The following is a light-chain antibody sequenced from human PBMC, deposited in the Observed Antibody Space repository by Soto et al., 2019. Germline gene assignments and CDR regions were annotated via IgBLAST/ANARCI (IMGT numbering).Light chain of an antibody. J-gene: IGKJ2*01. CDR2: DAS. CDR1: QSVRSH. V-gene: IGKV3-11*01. Sequence: EIVLTQSPATLYLSPGERSTLSCRASQSVRSHLVWYQQKPGQAPRLLIYDASHRATGLPARFNGSGSETDFTLTISSLQPEDFAVYYCQQRSNWPPTFGQGTKLEIK. CDR3: QQRSNWPPT.